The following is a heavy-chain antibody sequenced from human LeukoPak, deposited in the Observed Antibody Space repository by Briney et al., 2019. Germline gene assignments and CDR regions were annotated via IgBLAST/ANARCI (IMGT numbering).Heavy chain of an antibody. CDR2: INSDGGST. Sequence: GGSLRLSCAASGFTFSSYWMHWVRHAPGKGLVWVSRINSDGGSTTYADSVKGRFTISRDNAKKTLYLQMNSLRVEDTAVYYCVRDIGAVAGTDDYWGQGTLVTVSS. J-gene: IGHJ4*02. V-gene: IGHV3-74*01. CDR1: GFTFSSYW. CDR3: VRDIGAVAGTDDY. D-gene: IGHD6-19*01.